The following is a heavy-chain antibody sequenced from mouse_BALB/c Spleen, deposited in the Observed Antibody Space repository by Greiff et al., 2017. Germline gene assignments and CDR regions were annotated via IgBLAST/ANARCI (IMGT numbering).Heavy chain of an antibody. Sequence: VKLVESGAELVRPGVSVKISCKGSGYTFTDYAMHWVKQSHAKSLEWIGVISTYYGDASYNQKFKGKATMTVDKSSSTAYMELARLTSEDSAIYYCARNYYYGSSPYYAMDYWGQGTSVTVSS. D-gene: IGHD1-1*01. V-gene: IGHV1S137*01. CDR3: ARNYYYGSSPYYAMDY. CDR2: ISTYYGDA. J-gene: IGHJ4*01. CDR1: GYTFTDYA.